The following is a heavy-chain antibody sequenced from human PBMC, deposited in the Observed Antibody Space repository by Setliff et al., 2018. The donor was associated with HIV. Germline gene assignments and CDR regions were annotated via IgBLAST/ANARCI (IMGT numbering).Heavy chain of an antibody. D-gene: IGHD6-13*01. V-gene: IGHV1-18*01. CDR1: GYTFTEYS. J-gene: IGHJ4*02. CDR3: ARLRIGSSSWRQLDY. Sequence: GASVKVSCKASGYTFTEYSIHWVRQAPGQRLEWMGWISSYNGNTNYAQKLQGRVTMTTDTSTSTAYMELRSLRSDDTAVYYCARLRIGSSSWRQLDYWGQGTLVTVSS. CDR2: ISSYNGNT.